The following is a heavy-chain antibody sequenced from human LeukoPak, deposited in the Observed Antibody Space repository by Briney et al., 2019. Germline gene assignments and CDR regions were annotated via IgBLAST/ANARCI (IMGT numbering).Heavy chain of an antibody. Sequence: SETLSHTCTVSGRSLNSHLWSWIRQPPGKGLEWIGFINHDGSANYNPSLNGRVTISLDTSKNQFSLILSSVTAAHTAVYFCATYGGGQGGRGYWGQGTLVTVFS. D-gene: IGHD6-19*01. CDR3: ATYGGGQGGRGY. CDR1: GRSLNSHL. CDR2: INHDGSA. J-gene: IGHJ4*02. V-gene: IGHV4-59*08.